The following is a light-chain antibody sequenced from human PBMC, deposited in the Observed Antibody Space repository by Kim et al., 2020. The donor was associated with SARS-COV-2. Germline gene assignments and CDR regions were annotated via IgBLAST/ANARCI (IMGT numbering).Light chain of an antibody. CDR3: QQRSNRPPVT. J-gene: IGKJ4*01. CDR2: DAS. Sequence: EIVLTQSPATLSLSPGERATLSCRASQSVSSYLAWYQQKPGQAPRLLIYDASNRATGIPARFSGSGSRTDFTLTISSLEPEDFAVYYCQQRSNRPPVTFGGGTKVDIK. CDR1: QSVSSY. V-gene: IGKV3-11*01.